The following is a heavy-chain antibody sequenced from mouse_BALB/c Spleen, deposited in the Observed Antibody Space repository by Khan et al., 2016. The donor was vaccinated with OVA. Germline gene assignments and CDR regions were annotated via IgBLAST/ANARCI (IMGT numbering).Heavy chain of an antibody. CDR1: GDSITSGY. J-gene: IGHJ3*01. V-gene: IGHV3-8*02. D-gene: IGHD2-14*01. CDR3: ARSTYRYAFVY. Sequence: EVKLEESGPSLVKPSQTLSLTCSVTGDSITSGYWNWIRKFPGNKLEYMGYIIYTGNTYYNPSLKSRISITRHTSKTQYYLQLSSVTDEDTATYYCARSTYRYAFVYWGQGTLVTVSA. CDR2: IIYTGNT.